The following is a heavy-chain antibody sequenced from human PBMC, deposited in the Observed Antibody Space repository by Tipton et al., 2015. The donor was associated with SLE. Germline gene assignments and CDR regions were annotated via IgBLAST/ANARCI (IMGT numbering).Heavy chain of an antibody. CDR2: VSGGGDGT. J-gene: IGHJ6*02. D-gene: IGHD3-10*02. CDR1: GFTFDNYA. Sequence: SLRLSCAASGFTFDNYAMNWVRQAPGKGLEWVSAVSGGGDGTHYAESVKGRFTISRDNSKNTLSLQMNSLRAEDTAIYYCAKVVRGCGVYFYGMDVWGQGTTVTVSS. CDR3: AKVVRGCGVYFYGMDV. V-gene: IGHV3-23*01.